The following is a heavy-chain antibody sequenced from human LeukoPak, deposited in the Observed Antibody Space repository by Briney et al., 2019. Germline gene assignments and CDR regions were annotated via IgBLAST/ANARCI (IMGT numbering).Heavy chain of an antibody. D-gene: IGHD6-19*01. V-gene: IGHV3-23*01. Sequence: PGGSLRLSCAASGFTFSSYAMSWVRQAPGKGLEWVSAISGSGGSTYYADSVKGRFTISRDNSKNTLYLQMNSLRAEDTAVYYCARDPVYSSGWPIDYWGQGTLVTVSS. J-gene: IGHJ4*02. CDR2: ISGSGGST. CDR1: GFTFSSYA. CDR3: ARDPVYSSGWPIDY.